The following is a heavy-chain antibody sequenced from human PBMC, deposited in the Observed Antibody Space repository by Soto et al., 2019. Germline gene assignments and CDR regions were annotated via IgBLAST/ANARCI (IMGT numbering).Heavy chain of an antibody. CDR1: GYTFTSYD. Sequence: XSVKVSCKASGYTFTSYDINWVRQATGQGLEWMGWMNPNSGNTGYAQKFQGRVTMTRNTSISTAYMELSSLRSEDTAVYYCARGPKLYSSGWYFPPYYFDYWGQGPLVTVSS. V-gene: IGHV1-8*01. CDR3: ARGPKLYSSGWYFPPYYFDY. D-gene: IGHD6-19*01. J-gene: IGHJ4*02. CDR2: MNPNSGNT.